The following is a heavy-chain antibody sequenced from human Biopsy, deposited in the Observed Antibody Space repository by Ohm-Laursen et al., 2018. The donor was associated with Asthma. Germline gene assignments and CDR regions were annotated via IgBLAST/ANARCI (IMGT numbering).Heavy chain of an antibody. V-gene: IGHV3-23*01. CDR3: ARGDSSNWSHDYFDY. J-gene: IGHJ4*02. D-gene: IGHD3-22*01. Sequence: SLTLSCSATGFTFSSYAMSWVCQAPRQRLEWVPSISSIGASTYYADSVKGRFTISRDYSKNTLYLQMHSLRAEDTAVDYFARGDSSNWSHDYFDYWGQGTLVTVSS. CDR1: GFTFSSYA. CDR2: ISSIGAST.